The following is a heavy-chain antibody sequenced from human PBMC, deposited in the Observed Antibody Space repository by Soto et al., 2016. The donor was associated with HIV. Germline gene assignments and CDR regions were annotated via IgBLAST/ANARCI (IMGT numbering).Heavy chain of an antibody. Sequence: EVQLVQSGAEVKKPGATVKISCKVSGYTFTDYYMHWVQQAPGIGLEWMGLVDPEDGETIYAEKFQGRVTITADTSTDTVYMDLSSLRSDDTAVYYCARGPLTLQSRIAAAARGWFDPWGQGTLVTVSS. CDR1: GYTFTDYY. D-gene: IGHD6-13*01. CDR2: VDPEDGET. J-gene: IGHJ5*02. V-gene: IGHV1-69-2*01. CDR3: ARGPLTLQSRIAAAARGWFDP.